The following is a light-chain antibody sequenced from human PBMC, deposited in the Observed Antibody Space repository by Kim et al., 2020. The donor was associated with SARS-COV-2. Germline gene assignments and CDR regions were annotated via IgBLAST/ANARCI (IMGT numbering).Light chain of an antibody. V-gene: IGLV3-21*04. J-gene: IGLJ3*02. Sequence: APGKAARFTVEGNNIGSKSVHWYQQKPGQAPVLVIYYDSDRPSGIPERFSGSNSGNTATLTISRVEAGDEADYYCQVWDSSSDHPVFGGGTQLTVL. CDR2: YDS. CDR3: QVWDSSSDHPV. CDR1: NIGSKS.